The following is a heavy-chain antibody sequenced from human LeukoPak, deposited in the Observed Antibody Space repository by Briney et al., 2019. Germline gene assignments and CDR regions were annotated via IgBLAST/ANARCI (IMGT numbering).Heavy chain of an antibody. D-gene: IGHD6-13*01. J-gene: IGHJ4*02. V-gene: IGHV3-33*01. Sequence: PGGSLRLSCAASGFTFSSYGMHWVRQAPGKGLEWVAVIWYDGSNKYYADSVKGRFTISRDNSKNTLYLQMNSLRAEDTAVYYCARDIIAAAGTGDYWGRGTLVTVSS. CDR1: GFTFSSYG. CDR3: ARDIIAAAGTGDY. CDR2: IWYDGSNK.